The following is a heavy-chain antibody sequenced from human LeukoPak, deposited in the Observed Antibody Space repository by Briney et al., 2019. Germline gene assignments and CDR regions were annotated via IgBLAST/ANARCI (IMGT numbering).Heavy chain of an antibody. CDR3: AREEDPDAFDI. Sequence: PSETLSLTCAVYGGSFSGYYWSWIRQPPGKGLVWIGEINHSGSTNYNPSLKSRVTISVDTSKNQFSLKLSSVTAADTAVYYCAREEDPDAFDIWGQGTMVTVSS. CDR2: INHSGST. V-gene: IGHV4-34*01. CDR1: GGSFSGYY. J-gene: IGHJ3*02.